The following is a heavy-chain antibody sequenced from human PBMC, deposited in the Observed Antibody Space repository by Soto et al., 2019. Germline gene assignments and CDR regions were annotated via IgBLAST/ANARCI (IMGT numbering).Heavy chain of an antibody. Sequence: QVQLVQSGAEVKKHGASVKVSCKASGYTFTSYAKHWVRQAPGQRLEWMGWINAGNGNTKYSLKFQGRVTITRDTSASTAYMELSSLRSEDTAVYYCARGYGGPIGWFDPWGQGTLVTVSS. V-gene: IGHV1-3*01. J-gene: IGHJ5*02. D-gene: IGHD3-16*01. CDR3: ARGYGGPIGWFDP. CDR2: INAGNGNT. CDR1: GYTFTSYA.